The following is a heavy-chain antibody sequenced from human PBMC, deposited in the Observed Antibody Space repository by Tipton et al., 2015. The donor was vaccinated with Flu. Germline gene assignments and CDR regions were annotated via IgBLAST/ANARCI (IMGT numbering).Heavy chain of an antibody. CDR2: VSYSGIT. CDR1: GGSISSYC. CDR3: ARNGGSYSYQP. J-gene: IGHJ1*01. D-gene: IGHD3-10*01. V-gene: IGHV4-59*13. Sequence: TLSLTCTVSGGSISSYCWSWLRQPPGKGLEWIGFVSYSGITKYNPSLKGRVTMSLDASKNHFSLSLSSVTAADTAVYYCARNGGSYSYQPWGQGTLVTVSS.